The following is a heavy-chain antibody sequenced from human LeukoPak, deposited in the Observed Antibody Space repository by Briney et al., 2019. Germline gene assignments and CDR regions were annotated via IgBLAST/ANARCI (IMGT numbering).Heavy chain of an antibody. V-gene: IGHV4-34*01. CDR1: GGSFSGYY. D-gene: IGHD3-3*01. J-gene: IGHJ4*02. CDR3: ARDNYIVYYDFWSGYYRYFDY. Sequence: PSETLSLTCAVYGGSFSGYYWSWIRQPPGKGLEWIGEINHSGSTNCNPSLKSRVTISVDTSKNQFSLKLSSVTAADTAVYYCARDNYIVYYDFWSGYYRYFDYWGQGTLVTVSS. CDR2: INHSGST.